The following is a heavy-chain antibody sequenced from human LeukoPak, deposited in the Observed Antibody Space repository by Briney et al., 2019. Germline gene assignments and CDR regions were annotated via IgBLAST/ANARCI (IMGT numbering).Heavy chain of an antibody. Sequence: PGGSLRLSCVASGFTFRSYSMNWVRQAPGKGLEWVSSISSSSSYIYYADSVKGRFTISRDNAKNSLYLQMNSLRAEDTAVYYCARDVIQLPTPNYYYYYYMDVWGKGTTVTVSS. CDR1: GFTFRSYS. V-gene: IGHV3-21*01. CDR3: ARDVIQLPTPNYYYYYYMDV. D-gene: IGHD5-18*01. CDR2: ISSSSSYI. J-gene: IGHJ6*03.